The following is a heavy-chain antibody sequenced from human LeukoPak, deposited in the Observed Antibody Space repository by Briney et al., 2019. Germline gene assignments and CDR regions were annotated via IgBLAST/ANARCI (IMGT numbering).Heavy chain of an antibody. J-gene: IGHJ4*02. CDR1: GFTFSSYS. D-gene: IGHD3-22*01. V-gene: IGHV3-30*02. Sequence: PGGSLRLSCAASGFTFSSYSMNWVRQAPGKGLEWVAFIRYDGSNKYYADSVKGRFTISRDNSKNTLYLQMNSLRAEDTAVYYCAKETYYYDSSGYYFDYWGQGTLVTVSS. CDR3: AKETYYYDSSGYYFDY. CDR2: IRYDGSNK.